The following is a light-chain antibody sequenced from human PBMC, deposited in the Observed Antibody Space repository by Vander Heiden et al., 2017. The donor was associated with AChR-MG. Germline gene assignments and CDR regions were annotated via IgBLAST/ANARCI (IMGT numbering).Light chain of an antibody. CDR2: DVS. Sequence: QSALTQPPSASGSPGHSITISCTGTSSDVGGYNYVSWYQQQPGKAPKLMIYDVSKRPSGVSNRFSGSKSGNTASLTSSGLQAEDEADYYCSSYTSSSTLYVFGTGTKVTVL. V-gene: IGLV2-14*01. CDR1: SSDVGGYNY. J-gene: IGLJ1*01. CDR3: SSYTSSSTLYV.